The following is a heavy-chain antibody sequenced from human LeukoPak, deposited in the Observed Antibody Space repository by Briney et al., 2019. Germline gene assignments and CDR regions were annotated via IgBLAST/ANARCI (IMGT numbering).Heavy chain of an antibody. Sequence: PSETLSLTCAVYGGSFSGYYWSWIRQPPGKGLEWIGEINHSGSTNYNPSLKSRVTISVDTSKNQFSLKLSSVTAADTAVYYCARGRQQLVYTQQLVRGYYYYYMDVWGKGTTVTVSS. CDR3: ARGRQQLVYTQQLVRGYYYYYMDV. CDR2: INHSGST. D-gene: IGHD6-13*01. CDR1: GGSFSGYY. J-gene: IGHJ6*03. V-gene: IGHV4-34*01.